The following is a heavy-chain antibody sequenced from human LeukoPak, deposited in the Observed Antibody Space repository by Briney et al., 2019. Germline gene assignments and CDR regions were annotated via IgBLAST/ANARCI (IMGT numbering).Heavy chain of an antibody. Sequence: SVKVSCKASGGTFSSCAISWVRQAPGQGLEWMGGIIPIFSTANYAQEFQGRVTITADESTSTAYMELSSLRSEDTAVYYCARRFYYDSSGYYYVYWGQGTLVTVSS. CDR3: ARRFYYDSSGYYYVY. CDR1: GGTFSSCA. J-gene: IGHJ4*02. D-gene: IGHD3-22*01. CDR2: IIPIFSTA. V-gene: IGHV1-69*13.